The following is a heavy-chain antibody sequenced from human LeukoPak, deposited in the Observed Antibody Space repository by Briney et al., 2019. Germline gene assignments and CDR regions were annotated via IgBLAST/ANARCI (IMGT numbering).Heavy chain of an antibody. D-gene: IGHD5-18*01. CDR2: TYSGGST. CDR1: GFTVSSNS. CDR3: ATLQRGYSYGPFDY. J-gene: IGHJ4*02. V-gene: IGHV3-53*01. Sequence: GGSLRLSCAASGFTVSSNSMSWVRQAPGKGLEWVSVTYSGGSTSYADSVKGRFTISRDNSKNTLYLQMNSLRAEDTAVYYCATLQRGYSYGPFDYWGQGTLVTVSS.